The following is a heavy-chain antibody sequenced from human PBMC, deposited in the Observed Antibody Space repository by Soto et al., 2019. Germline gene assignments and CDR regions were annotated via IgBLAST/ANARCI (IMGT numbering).Heavy chain of an antibody. J-gene: IGHJ1*01. Sequence: EVQLVQSGGVLVQPGGSLRLSCADSGLIFSHYRMHWVRQAPGKGLVWVSCISGDGSTTNYADSVKGRFTISRDNAKNTLNLQMNSLTAEDTAVYYCAGDREGLPYWGQGTLVTVSS. CDR1: GLIFSHYR. CDR3: AGDREGLPY. CDR2: ISGDGSTT. V-gene: IGHV3-74*01. D-gene: IGHD2-21*01.